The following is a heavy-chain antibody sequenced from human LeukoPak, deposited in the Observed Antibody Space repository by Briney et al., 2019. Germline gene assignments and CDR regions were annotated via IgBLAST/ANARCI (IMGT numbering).Heavy chain of an antibody. Sequence: ASVNVSCKASGYTFTSYYMHWVRQAPGQGLEWMGIINPSGGSTSYTQKFQGRVTMTRDTSTSTVYMELSSLRPEDTAVYYCAREGFPPKISDFWSGLGPYYYYGMDVWGQGTTVTVSS. CDR3: AREGFPPKISDFWSGLGPYYYYGMDV. CDR1: GYTFTSYY. CDR2: INPSGGST. D-gene: IGHD3-3*01. J-gene: IGHJ6*02. V-gene: IGHV1-46*01.